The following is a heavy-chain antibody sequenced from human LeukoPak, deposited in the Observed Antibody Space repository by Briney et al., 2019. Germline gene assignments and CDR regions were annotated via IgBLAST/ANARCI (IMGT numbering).Heavy chain of an antibody. J-gene: IGHJ4*02. Sequence: SETLSLTCTVSGVSISSYYWSWIRQPAGKGLEWIGRMYASGITNYNPSLKSRVTMSVDTSKNQFSLKLSSVTAADTAVYYCARDSGYYTNPYYFDYWGQGTLVTVSS. CDR2: MYASGIT. CDR1: GVSISSYY. CDR3: ARDSGYYTNPYYFDY. V-gene: IGHV4-4*07. D-gene: IGHD3-3*01.